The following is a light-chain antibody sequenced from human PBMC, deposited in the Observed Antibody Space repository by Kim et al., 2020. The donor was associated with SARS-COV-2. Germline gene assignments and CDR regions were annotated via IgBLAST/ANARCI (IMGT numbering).Light chain of an antibody. V-gene: IGKV3-20*01. Sequence: SSNYLAWYQQKPGQAPRLLIYVASNRATGIPDRFSGSGSGTDFTLTISRLEPEDFAVYYCQQYHSSPRTFGQGTKVDIK. CDR2: VAS. CDR3: QQYHSSPRT. J-gene: IGKJ1*01. CDR1: SSNY.